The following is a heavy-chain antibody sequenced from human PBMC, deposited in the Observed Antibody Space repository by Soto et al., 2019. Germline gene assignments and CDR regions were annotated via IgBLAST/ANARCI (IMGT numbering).Heavy chain of an antibody. D-gene: IGHD3-10*01. CDR2: ISHDGNSK. CDR1: GFDFSDYA. Sequence: QVQLVESGGGVVQPGRSLRLSCAASGFDFSDYAMHWVRQGPGKGLEWAAVISHDGNSKYSADSVKGRITVSRDNSRNTMILQMDSLISVDTGVYYSAKDRHWSGTRWDMDVWGQGTTVTFSS. CDR3: AKDRHWSGTRWDMDV. V-gene: IGHV3-30*18. J-gene: IGHJ6*02.